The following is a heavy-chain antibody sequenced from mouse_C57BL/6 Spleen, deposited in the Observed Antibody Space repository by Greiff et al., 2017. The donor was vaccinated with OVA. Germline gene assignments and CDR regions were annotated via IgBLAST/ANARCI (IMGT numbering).Heavy chain of an antibody. Sequence: VKLMESGAELVKPGASVKISCKASGYAFSSYWMNWVKQRPGKGLEWIGQIYPGDGDTNYNGKFKGRFTLTADKSSSTAYMQISSLTSEDSAVYFCASQGDGYTAWFAYWGQGTLVTVSA. CDR1: GYAFSSYW. V-gene: IGHV1-80*01. CDR2: IYPGDGDT. J-gene: IGHJ3*01. CDR3: ASQGDGYTAWFAY. D-gene: IGHD2-3*01.